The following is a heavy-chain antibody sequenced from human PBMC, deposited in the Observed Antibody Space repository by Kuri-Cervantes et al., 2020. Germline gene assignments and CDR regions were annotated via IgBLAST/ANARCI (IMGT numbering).Heavy chain of an antibody. CDR3: AKDPRTTVTGLFHY. D-gene: IGHD4-17*01. Sequence: GGSLRLSCAASGFTFSSYWMHWVRQAPGKGLEWVAVISYDGSNKYYADSVKGRFTISRDNSKNTLYLQMNSLRAEDTAVYYCAKDPRTTVTGLFHYWGQGTLVTVSS. V-gene: IGHV3-30*18. CDR2: ISYDGSNK. J-gene: IGHJ4*02. CDR1: GFTFSSYW.